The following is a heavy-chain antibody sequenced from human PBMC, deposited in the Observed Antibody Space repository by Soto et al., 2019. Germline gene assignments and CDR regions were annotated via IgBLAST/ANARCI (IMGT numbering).Heavy chain of an antibody. V-gene: IGHV3-48*03. CDR1: GFTFNDFE. CDR2: IDGSGTTK. D-gene: IGHD3-10*01. Sequence: EVQLLESGGGLVQPGGSLRLSCGVSGFTFNDFEMNWVRQAPGKGLEWLAYIDGSGTTKKYVDSVRGRFTISRDNPNNSLFLQLRSLSAADTAIYYCARGFGRFNYWGPGTLVSVSS. CDR3: ARGFGRFNY. J-gene: IGHJ4*02.